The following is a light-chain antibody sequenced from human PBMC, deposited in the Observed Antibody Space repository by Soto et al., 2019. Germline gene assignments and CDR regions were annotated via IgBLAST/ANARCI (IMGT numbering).Light chain of an antibody. J-gene: IGKJ4*01. CDR2: GAS. CDR1: QSVGTY. V-gene: IGKV3-11*01. Sequence: EIVLTQSPATLSLSPGERATLSCRASQSVGTYLAWYQPNPGQAPRLLIYGASNRATGIPARFSGSGSGTDFPLSIRGLEPEHFEVYYCQQRTNWPPSTFGGGTKLEIK. CDR3: QQRTNWPPST.